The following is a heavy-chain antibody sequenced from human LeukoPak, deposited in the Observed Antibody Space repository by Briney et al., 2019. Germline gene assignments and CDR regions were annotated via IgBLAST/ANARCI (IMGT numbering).Heavy chain of an antibody. CDR1: GFTFSSYA. CDR2: ITNSGGGT. Sequence: GGSLGLSCEASGFTFSSYAMTWVRQAPGKGLEWVSAITNSGGGTYYADSVKGRFTISRDNSKNTLYLQMNSLKAEDTAVYYCVKFVGAKGYWGQGTLVTVSS. J-gene: IGHJ4*02. D-gene: IGHD1-26*01. V-gene: IGHV3-23*01. CDR3: VKFVGAKGY.